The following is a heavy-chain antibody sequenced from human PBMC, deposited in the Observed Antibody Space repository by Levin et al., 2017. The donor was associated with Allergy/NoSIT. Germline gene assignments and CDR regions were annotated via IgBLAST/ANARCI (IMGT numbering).Heavy chain of an antibody. CDR1: GFTFSSYS. Sequence: LSLTCAASGFTFSSYSMNWVRQAPGKGLEWVSSISSSSSYIYYADSVKGRFTISRDNAKNSLYLQMNSLRAEDTAVYYCARDQGIAVAGTYYYGMDVWGQGTTVTVSS. D-gene: IGHD6-19*01. J-gene: IGHJ6*02. CDR3: ARDQGIAVAGTYYYGMDV. CDR2: ISSSSSYI. V-gene: IGHV3-21*01.